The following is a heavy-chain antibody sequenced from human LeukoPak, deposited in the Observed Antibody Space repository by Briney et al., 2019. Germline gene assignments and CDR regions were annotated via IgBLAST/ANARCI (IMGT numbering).Heavy chain of an antibody. V-gene: IGHV4-39*07. J-gene: IGHJ5*02. Sequence: SETLSLTCTVSGGSISSSSYYWGWIRQPPGKGLEWIGGIYYSGSTYYNPSLKSRVTISVDTSKNQFSLKLSSVTAADTAVYYCARGVVVVPAARRWFDPWGQGTLVTVSS. D-gene: IGHD2-2*01. CDR2: IYYSGST. CDR3: ARGVVVVPAARRWFDP. CDR1: GGSISSSSYY.